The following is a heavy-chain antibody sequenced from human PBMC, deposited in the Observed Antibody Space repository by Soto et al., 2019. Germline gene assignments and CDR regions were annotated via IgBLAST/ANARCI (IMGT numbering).Heavy chain of an antibody. V-gene: IGHV4-30-2*01. CDR3: AKRSGYQEAAYLDY. J-gene: IGHJ4*02. CDR2: IYHSGST. Sequence: SETLSLTCAVSGGSISSGGYSWSWIRQPPGKGLEWIGYIYHSGSTYYNPSLKSRVTISVDRSKNQFSLKLSSVTAEDTAVYYCAKRSGYQEAAYLDYWGQGTLVTVSS. D-gene: IGHD5-12*01. CDR1: GGSISSGGYS.